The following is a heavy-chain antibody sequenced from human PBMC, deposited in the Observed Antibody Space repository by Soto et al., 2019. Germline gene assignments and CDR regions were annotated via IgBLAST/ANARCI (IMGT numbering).Heavy chain of an antibody. CDR1: GGAFSGYY. V-gene: IGHV4-34*01. CDR2: INHSGST. D-gene: IGHD1-1*01. CDR3: AREGGNNLKKGYYGMDV. Sequence: SETLSVTCAVYGGAFSGYYWSWIRQPPGQGLEWIGEINHSGSTNYNPSLKSRVTISVDTSKNQFSLNLSSVTAADTAVYYCAREGGNNLKKGYYGMDVWGQGTTVTVSS. J-gene: IGHJ6*02.